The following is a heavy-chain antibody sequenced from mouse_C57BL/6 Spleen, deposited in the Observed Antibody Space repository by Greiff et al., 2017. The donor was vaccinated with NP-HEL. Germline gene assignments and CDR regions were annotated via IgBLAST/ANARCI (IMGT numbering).Heavy chain of an antibody. Sequence: QVQLQQSGPELVKPGASVKISCKASGYAFSSSWMNWVKQRPGKGLEWIGRIYPGDGDTNYNGKFKGKATLTADKSSSTAYMQLSSLTSEDSAVYFCARIRAPHYSFFDYWGQGTTLTVSS. CDR3: ARIRAPHYSFFDY. CDR1: GYAFSSSW. J-gene: IGHJ2*01. D-gene: IGHD2-12*01. V-gene: IGHV1-82*01. CDR2: IYPGDGDT.